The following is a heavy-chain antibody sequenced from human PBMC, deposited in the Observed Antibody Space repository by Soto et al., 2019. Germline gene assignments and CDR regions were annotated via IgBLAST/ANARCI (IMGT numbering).Heavy chain of an antibody. CDR1: GGSISSGDYY. J-gene: IGHJ6*02. V-gene: IGHV4-30-4*01. D-gene: IGHD3-3*01. CDR3: ARDGNTIFGVVNPDYYYGMDV. CDR2: IYYSGST. Sequence: TSETLSLTCTVSGGSISSGDYYWSWIRQPPGKGQEWIGYIYYSGSTYYNPSLKSRVTISVDTSKNQFSLKLSSVTAADTAVYYFARDGNTIFGVVNPDYYYGMDVWGQGTTVTVSS.